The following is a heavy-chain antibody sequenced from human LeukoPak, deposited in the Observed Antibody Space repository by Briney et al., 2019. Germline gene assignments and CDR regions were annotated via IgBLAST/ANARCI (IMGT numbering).Heavy chain of an antibody. CDR3: ARQVATAAADTRGYFDY. V-gene: IGHV4-39*01. CDR2: IFYGGGT. D-gene: IGHD6-25*01. CDR1: GGSISSSSDY. Sequence: SETLSLTCIVSGGSISSSSDYWGWIRQAPQKGLGWVGSIFYGGGTHYNPSLKSRATISVDTSKCQFSLKLRSVTAADAAVYFCARQVATAAADTRGYFDYWGQGTVVTVSS. J-gene: IGHJ4*02.